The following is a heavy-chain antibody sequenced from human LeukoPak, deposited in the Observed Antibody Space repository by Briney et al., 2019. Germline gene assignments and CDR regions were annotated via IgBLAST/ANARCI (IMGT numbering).Heavy chain of an antibody. CDR2: IYYSGST. CDR3: ARGALFYCSTANCRDAFDI. CDR1: GGSISSGGYY. D-gene: IGHD2-2*01. Sequence: SETLSLTCTVSGGSISSGGYYWSWIRQHPGKGLEWIGYIYYSGSTYYNPSLKSRVTISVDTSKNQFSLKLSSVTAADTAVYYCARGALFYCSTANCRDAFDIWGQGTMVTVSS. V-gene: IGHV4-31*03. J-gene: IGHJ3*02.